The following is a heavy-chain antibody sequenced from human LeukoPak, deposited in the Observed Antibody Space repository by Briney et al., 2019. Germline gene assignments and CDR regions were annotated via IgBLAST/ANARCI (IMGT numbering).Heavy chain of an antibody. D-gene: IGHD2/OR15-2a*01. CDR1: GFTFGSYA. CDR3: ARDSEYVDY. CDR2: ISGSGGST. Sequence: PGGSLRLPCAASGFTFGSYAMYWVRQAPGKGLEWVSGISGSGGSTFYADSVKGRFTISRDNSENTVYLQMNSLRAEDTAVYYCARDSEYVDYWGQGTLVTVSS. V-gene: IGHV3-23*01. J-gene: IGHJ4*02.